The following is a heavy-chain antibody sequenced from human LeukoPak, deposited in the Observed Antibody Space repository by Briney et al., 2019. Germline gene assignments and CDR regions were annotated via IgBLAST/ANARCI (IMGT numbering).Heavy chain of an antibody. CDR2: INPNSGGT. D-gene: IGHD6-13*01. CDR1: GYTFTGYY. Sequence: ASVKVSCKASGYTFTGYYMHWVRRAPGQGLEWMGWINPNSGGTNYAQKFQGRVTMTRDTSISTAYMELSRLRSDDTAVYYCARVFSSSSFLDYWGQGTLVTVSS. V-gene: IGHV1-2*02. J-gene: IGHJ4*02. CDR3: ARVFSSSSFLDY.